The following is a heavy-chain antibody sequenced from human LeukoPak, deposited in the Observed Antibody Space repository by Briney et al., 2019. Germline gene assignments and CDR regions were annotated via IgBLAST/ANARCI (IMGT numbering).Heavy chain of an antibody. D-gene: IGHD3-22*01. CDR3: ATRYYYDSSGSSNAFDI. Sequence: ASVKVSCKASGYIFTGYHIHWVRQAPGQGLEWMGRINPNNGGTIYAQKFQGRVTMTEDTSTDTAYMELSSLRSEDTAVYYCATRYYYDSSGSSNAFDIWGQGTMVTVSS. V-gene: IGHV1-2*06. CDR2: INPNNGGT. J-gene: IGHJ3*02. CDR1: GYIFTGYH.